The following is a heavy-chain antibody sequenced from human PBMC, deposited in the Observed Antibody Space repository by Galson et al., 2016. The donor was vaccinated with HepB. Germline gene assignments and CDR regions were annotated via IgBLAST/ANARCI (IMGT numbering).Heavy chain of an antibody. Sequence: SVKVSCKASGYTFTTYDINWVRQATGQGLEWLGWMNPKSGNTGYAQKFQGRVTMTGDTSINTAYLEQSRLTSEDTAVYYCARRNSGYRAGNWFDPWGQGTLVTVSS. CDR3: ARRNSGYRAGNWFDP. CDR1: GYTFTTYD. CDR2: MNPKSGNT. D-gene: IGHD5-12*01. J-gene: IGHJ5*02. V-gene: IGHV1-8*01.